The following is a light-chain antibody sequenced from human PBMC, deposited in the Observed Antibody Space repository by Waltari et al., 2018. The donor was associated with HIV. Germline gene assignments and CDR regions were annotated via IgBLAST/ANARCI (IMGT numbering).Light chain of an antibody. CDR1: QSLLHRNGYNY. J-gene: IGKJ2*01. V-gene: IGKV2-28*01. CDR3: MQALQTPQYT. CDR2: LGS. Sequence: DIVMTQSPLSLPVAPGEPASISCRSSQSLLHRNGYNYLDWYLQKPGQSPQLLIYLGSNRASGVPDRFSGSGSGTDFTLKISRGEAEDVGVYYCMQALQTPQYTFGQGTKLEIK.